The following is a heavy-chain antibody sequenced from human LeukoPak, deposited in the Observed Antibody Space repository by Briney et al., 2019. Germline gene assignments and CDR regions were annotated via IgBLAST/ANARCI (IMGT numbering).Heavy chain of an antibody. CDR2: MNPNSGNT. D-gene: IGHD3-3*01. Sequence: ASVKVSCKASGYTFTSYDINWVRQATGQGLEWMGWMNPNSGNTGYAQKFQGRVTMTRNTSISTAYMELSSLRSEDTAVYYCARNLPLSTVFGVVISPGGMDVWGQGATVTVSS. CDR1: GYTFTSYD. V-gene: IGHV1-8*01. J-gene: IGHJ6*02. CDR3: ARNLPLSTVFGVVISPGGMDV.